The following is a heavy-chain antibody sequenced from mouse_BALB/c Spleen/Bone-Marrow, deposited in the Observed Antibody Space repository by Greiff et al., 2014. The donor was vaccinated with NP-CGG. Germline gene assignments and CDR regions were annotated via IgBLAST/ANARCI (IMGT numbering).Heavy chain of an antibody. Sequence: EVMLVESGGGLVKPGGSLKLSCAASGFTFSDFYMYWVRQTPEKRLEWVATISYGGSYIYYPDSVKGRFTISRDDAKNKLYLQMSSLKSEDTAMYYCARDRGVQGYAMDYWGQGTSVTVSS. CDR3: ARDRGVQGYAMDY. CDR2: ISYGGSYI. J-gene: IGHJ4*01. V-gene: IGHV5-4*02. D-gene: IGHD2-14*01. CDR1: GFTFSDFY.